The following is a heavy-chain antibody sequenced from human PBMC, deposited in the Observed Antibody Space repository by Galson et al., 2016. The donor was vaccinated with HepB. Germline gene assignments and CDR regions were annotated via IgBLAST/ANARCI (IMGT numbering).Heavy chain of an antibody. CDR2: ISPYNGDT. V-gene: IGHV1-18*04. CDR1: GYTFRTYA. J-gene: IGHJ6*04. D-gene: IGHD3-3*01. CDR3: AREGLWSGYPHMDV. Sequence: SVKVSCKATGYTFRTYAITWVRQAPGQGPEWMARISPYNGDTDYAQKFQDRVTMTTDTSTSTAYLEVKNLTSDDTAVFYCAREGLWSGYPHMDVWGTGTTVTVSS.